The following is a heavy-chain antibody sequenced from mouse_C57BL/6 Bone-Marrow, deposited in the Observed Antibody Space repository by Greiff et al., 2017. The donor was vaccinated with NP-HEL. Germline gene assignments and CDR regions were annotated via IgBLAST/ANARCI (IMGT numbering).Heavy chain of an antibody. J-gene: IGHJ3*01. CDR3: ARGDYYGSSWSWFAY. D-gene: IGHD1-1*01. V-gene: IGHV1-81*01. CDR1: GYTFTSYG. CDR2: IYPRSGNT. Sequence: VMLVESGAELARPGASVKLSCKASGYTFTSYGISWVKQRTGQGLEWIGEIYPRSGNTYYNEKFKGKATLTADKSSSTAYMELRSLTSEDSAVYFCARGDYYGSSWSWFAYWGQGTLVTVSA.